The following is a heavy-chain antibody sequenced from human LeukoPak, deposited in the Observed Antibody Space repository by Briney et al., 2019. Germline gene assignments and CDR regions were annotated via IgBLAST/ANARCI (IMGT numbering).Heavy chain of an antibody. CDR2: INHSGST. CDR3: ARHGSARYYFDY. J-gene: IGHJ4*02. V-gene: IGHV4-34*01. Sequence: PSETLSLTCAVYGGSFSDYYWSWIRQPPGKGLEWIGEINHSGSTNYNPSLKSRVTISVDTSKNQFSLKLSSVTAADTAVYYCARHGSARYYFDYWGQGTLVTVSS. CDR1: GGSFSDYY.